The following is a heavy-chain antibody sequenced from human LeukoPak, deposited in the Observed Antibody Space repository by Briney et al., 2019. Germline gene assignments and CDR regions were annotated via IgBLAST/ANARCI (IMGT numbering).Heavy chain of an antibody. V-gene: IGHV4-34*01. CDR3: VAFEGTASFDI. J-gene: IGHJ3*02. CDR2: INHSGST. Sequence: SETLSLTCAVYGGSFSGYYWSWIRQPPGKGLEWIGEINHSGSTNYNPSLKSRVTISVDTSKNQFSLKLSSVTAADTAVYYCVAFEGTASFDIWGQGTMVTVSS. CDR1: GGSFSGYY. D-gene: IGHD3-16*01.